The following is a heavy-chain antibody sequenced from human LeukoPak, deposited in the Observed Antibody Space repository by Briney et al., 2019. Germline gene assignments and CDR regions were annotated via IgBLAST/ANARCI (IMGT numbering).Heavy chain of an antibody. Sequence: PGGSLRLSCAASGFTFSSYGMYWVRQAPGKGLEWVAVIWYDGTNKNYADSVKGRFTISRDNSKNTLYLQMNSLRAEDTAVYYCAATTDVLLWFGELRYWGQGTLVTVSS. CDR2: IWYDGTNK. V-gene: IGHV3-33*01. D-gene: IGHD3-10*01. CDR3: AATTDVLLWFGELRY. CDR1: GFTFSSYG. J-gene: IGHJ4*02.